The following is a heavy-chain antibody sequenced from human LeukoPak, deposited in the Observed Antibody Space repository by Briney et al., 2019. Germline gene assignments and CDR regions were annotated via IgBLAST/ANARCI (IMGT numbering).Heavy chain of an antibody. CDR2: ISSRSTYI. Sequence: GGSLRLSCAASGFTYISYSMNWVRQAPGKGLEWVSSISSRSTYIYYADSLKGRFTISRDNAKNSLYLQMNSLRAEDTAVYYCAARDSYGSGSYPIDYWGQGTLVTVSS. V-gene: IGHV3-21*01. CDR3: AARDSYGSGSYPIDY. D-gene: IGHD3-10*01. J-gene: IGHJ4*02. CDR1: GFTYISYS.